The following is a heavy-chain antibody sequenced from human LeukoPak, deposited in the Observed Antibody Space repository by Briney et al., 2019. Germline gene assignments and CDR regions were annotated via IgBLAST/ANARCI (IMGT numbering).Heavy chain of an antibody. V-gene: IGHV3-7*01. CDR1: GFTFSSYW. J-gene: IGHJ4*02. CDR3: ASSHDSSGND. Sequence: GGSLRLSCAASGFTFSSYWMNWARQAPGKGLEWVANIKQDGSDKYYVDSVKGRFTISRDNTKNSLYLHMSSLRAEDTAVYYCASSHDSSGNDWGRGTLVTVSS. D-gene: IGHD3-22*01. CDR2: IKQDGSDK.